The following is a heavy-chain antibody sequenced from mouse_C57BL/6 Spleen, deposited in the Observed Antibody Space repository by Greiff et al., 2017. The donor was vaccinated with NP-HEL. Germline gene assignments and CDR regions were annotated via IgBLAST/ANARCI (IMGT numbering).Heavy chain of an antibody. CDR3: ARLPIYDGYYYAMDY. V-gene: IGHV1-4*01. CDR1: GYTFTSYT. Sequence: QVQLQQSGAELARPGASVKMSCKASGYTFTSYTMHWVKQRPGQGLEWIGYINPSSGSTKYNQKFKDKATLTADKSSSTAYMQLSSLTSEDSAVYYCARLPIYDGYYYAMDYWGQGTSVTVSS. CDR2: INPSSGST. J-gene: IGHJ4*01. D-gene: IGHD2-3*01.